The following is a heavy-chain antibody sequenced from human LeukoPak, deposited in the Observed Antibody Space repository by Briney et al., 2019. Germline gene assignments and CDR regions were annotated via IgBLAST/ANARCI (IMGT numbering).Heavy chain of an antibody. V-gene: IGHV1-46*01. D-gene: IGHD2-2*01. Sequence: SWVKVSCKASGYTFTSYYMHWVRPAPGQGLEWMGIINPSGGSTSYAQKFQGRVTMTRDTSTSTVYMELSSLRSEDTAVYYCARDFGRIAVVPAAMRGWFDPWGQGTLVTVSS. CDR3: ARDFGRIAVVPAAMRGWFDP. J-gene: IGHJ5*02. CDR2: INPSGGST. CDR1: GYTFTSYY.